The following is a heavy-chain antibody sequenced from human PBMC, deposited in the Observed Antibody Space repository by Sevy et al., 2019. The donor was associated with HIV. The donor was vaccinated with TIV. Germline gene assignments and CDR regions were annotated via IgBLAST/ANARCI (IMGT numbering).Heavy chain of an antibody. CDR3: AREAQVVGVDLDF. D-gene: IGHD1-26*01. CDR2: ISSTSSYI. V-gene: IGHV3-21*01. Sequence: GGSLRLSCAASGFTCSSHSMNWVRQAPGKGLEWVASISSTSSYIYHADSVKGRFTVSRDNAKNSLFLQMNNLRVDDTAVYYCAREAQVVGVDLDFWGQGTLVTVSS. CDR1: GFTCSSHS. J-gene: IGHJ4*02.